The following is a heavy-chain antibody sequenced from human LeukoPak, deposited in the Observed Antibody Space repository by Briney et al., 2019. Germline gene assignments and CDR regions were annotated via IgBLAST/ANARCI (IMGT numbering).Heavy chain of an antibody. CDR3: ARGAKRWLQFKTSAGFDF. CDR2: ISGSGGST. Sequence: GGSLRLSCAASGFTFSNYAMSWVRQAPGKGLEWVSVISGSGGSTYYADSVEGRFTVSRDNSKNTLYLQMNSLRAEDTAVYYCARGAKRWLQFKTSAGFDFWGQGTLVTVSS. CDR1: GFTFSNYA. V-gene: IGHV3-23*01. J-gene: IGHJ4*02. D-gene: IGHD5-24*01.